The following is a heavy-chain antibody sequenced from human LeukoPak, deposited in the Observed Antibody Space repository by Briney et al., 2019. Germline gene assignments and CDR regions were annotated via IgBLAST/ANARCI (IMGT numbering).Heavy chain of an antibody. V-gene: IGHV3-48*04. J-gene: IGHJ4*02. CDR3: AKYDSSGYSPSGFVY. CDR1: GFTFSSYA. Sequence: PGGSLRLSCAASGFTFSSYAMSWVRQAPGKGLEWVSYISSSGSTIYYADSVKGRFTISRDNAKNSLYLQMNSLRAEDTAVYYCAKYDSSGYSPSGFVYWGQGTLVTVSS. D-gene: IGHD3-22*01. CDR2: ISSSGSTI.